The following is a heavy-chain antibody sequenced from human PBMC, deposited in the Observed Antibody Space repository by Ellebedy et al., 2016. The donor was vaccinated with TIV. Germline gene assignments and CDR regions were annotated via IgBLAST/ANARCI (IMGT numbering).Heavy chain of an antibody. CDR1: GFTFDDYA. J-gene: IGHJ3*02. Sequence: SLKISCAASGFTFDDYAMHWVRQAPGKGLEWVSGISWNSGSIGYADSVKGRFTISRDNSKNTLYLQMNSLRAEDTAVYYCASYYDSSGYYFKNAFDIWGQGTMVTVSS. CDR3: ASYYDSSGYYFKNAFDI. V-gene: IGHV3-9*01. D-gene: IGHD3-22*01. CDR2: ISWNSGSI.